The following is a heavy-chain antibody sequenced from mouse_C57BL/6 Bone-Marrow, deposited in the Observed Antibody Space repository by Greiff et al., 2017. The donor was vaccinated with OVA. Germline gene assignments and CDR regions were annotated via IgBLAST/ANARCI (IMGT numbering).Heavy chain of an antibody. Sequence: EVQGVESGGGLVQPGGSLKLSCAASGFTFSDAWMDWVRQSPEKGLEWVAEIRNKANNHATYYAESVKGRFTISRDDSKSSVYLQMNSLRAEDTGIYYCTRPGYGSSLFDYWGQGTTLTVSS. CDR2: IRNKANNHAT. D-gene: IGHD1-1*01. CDR1: GFTFSDAW. V-gene: IGHV6-6*01. CDR3: TRPGYGSSLFDY. J-gene: IGHJ2*01.